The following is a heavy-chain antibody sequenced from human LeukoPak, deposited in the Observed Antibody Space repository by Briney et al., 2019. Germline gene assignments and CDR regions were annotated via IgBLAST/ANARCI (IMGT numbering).Heavy chain of an antibody. CDR2: TYYSGST. D-gene: IGHD2-15*01. Sequence: SETPSLTCTVSGGSISSYYWSWIRQPPGKGLEWIGYTYYSGSTNYNPSLKSRVTISVDTSKNQFSLKLSSVTAADTAVYYCARHREGYYFDYWGQGTLVTVSS. CDR3: ARHREGYYFDY. J-gene: IGHJ4*02. V-gene: IGHV4-59*08. CDR1: GGSISSYY.